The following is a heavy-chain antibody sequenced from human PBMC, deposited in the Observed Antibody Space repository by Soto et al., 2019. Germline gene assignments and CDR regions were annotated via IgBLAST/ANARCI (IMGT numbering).Heavy chain of an antibody. CDR2: ISGSGGST. V-gene: IGHV3-23*01. Sequence: PGGSLRLSCAASGFTFSSYAMSWVRQAPGKGLEWVSAISGSGGSTYYADSVKGRFTISRDNSKNTLYLQMNSLRAEDTAVYYCAKDLPPTIAARPVYYYYMDVWGKGTTVTGLL. D-gene: IGHD6-6*01. J-gene: IGHJ6*03. CDR3: AKDLPPTIAARPVYYYYMDV. CDR1: GFTFSSYA.